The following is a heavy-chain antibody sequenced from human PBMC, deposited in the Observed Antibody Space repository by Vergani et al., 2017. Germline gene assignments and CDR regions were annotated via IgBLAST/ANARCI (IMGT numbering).Heavy chain of an antibody. V-gene: IGHV4-30-4*01. Sequence: QVQLPESGPGLVKPSQTLSLTCTVSGGSISSGDYYWSWIRQPPGKGLEWIGYIYYSGSTYYNPSLKSRVTISVDTSKNQFSLKLSSVTAADPAVYYCARDSAAGTPGNWFDPWGQGTLVTVSS. CDR1: GGSISSGDYY. J-gene: IGHJ5*02. D-gene: IGHD6-13*01. CDR3: ARDSAAGTPGNWFDP. CDR2: IYYSGST.